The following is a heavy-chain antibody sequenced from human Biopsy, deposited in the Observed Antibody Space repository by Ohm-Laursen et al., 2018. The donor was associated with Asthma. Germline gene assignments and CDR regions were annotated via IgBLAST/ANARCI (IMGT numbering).Heavy chain of an antibody. CDR1: GLTFSDYC. Sequence: SLRLSCTASGLTFSDYCMHWVRQAPGKGLEWVSRVKGDGSRTSYADSVKGRFTISRDNARNTLYLQMNSLRVEDTAVYYCARDGVVPEAMYYHYYYGLDVWGQGTTVTVSS. CDR3: ARDGVVPEAMYYHYYYGLDV. CDR2: VKGDGSRT. J-gene: IGHJ6*02. V-gene: IGHV3-74*01. D-gene: IGHD2-2*01.